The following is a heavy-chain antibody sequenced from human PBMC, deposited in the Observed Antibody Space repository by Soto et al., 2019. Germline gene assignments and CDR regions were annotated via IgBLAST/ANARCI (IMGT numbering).Heavy chain of an antibody. CDR2: IYYSGST. J-gene: IGHJ4*02. CDR3: GGAYYVASYYFDY. V-gene: IGHV4-31*03. D-gene: IGHD3-10*02. CDR1: GGSISSGGYY. Sequence: QVQLQESGPGLVKPSQTLSLTCTVSGGSISSGGYYWSRIRQHPVKGLEWIGYIYYSGSTYYNPSLKSRVTIAVDPSKNQFSLKLSSVTAADTAVYYCGGAYYVASYYFDYWGQGTLVTVSS.